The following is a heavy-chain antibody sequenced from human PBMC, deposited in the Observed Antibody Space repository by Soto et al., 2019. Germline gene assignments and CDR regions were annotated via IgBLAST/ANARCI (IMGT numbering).Heavy chain of an antibody. CDR1: GFTFSSYG. J-gene: IGHJ4*02. CDR3: AKDTNIAGAGTSAVFDY. Sequence: GGSLRLSCAASGFTFSSYGMHWVRQAPGKGLEWVAVISYDGSNKYYADSVKGRFTISRDNSKNTLYLQMNSLRAEDTAVYYCAKDTNIAGAGTSAVFDYWGQGTLVTVSS. V-gene: IGHV3-30*18. CDR2: ISYDGSNK. D-gene: IGHD6-19*01.